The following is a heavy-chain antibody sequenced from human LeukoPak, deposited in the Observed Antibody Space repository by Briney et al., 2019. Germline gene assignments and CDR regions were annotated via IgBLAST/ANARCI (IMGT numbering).Heavy chain of an antibody. V-gene: IGHV3-74*01. CDR2: VNSDGSST. CDR3: ARGRYYGMDV. J-gene: IGHJ6*02. Sequence: GGSLRLSCSASGFTFTSYWMHWVRQAPGKGLVWVSRVNSDGSSTTYADSVKGRFTISRDNAKNTLYLQMNSLRAEDTAVYYCARGRYYGMDVWGQGTTVTVSS. CDR1: GFTFTSYW.